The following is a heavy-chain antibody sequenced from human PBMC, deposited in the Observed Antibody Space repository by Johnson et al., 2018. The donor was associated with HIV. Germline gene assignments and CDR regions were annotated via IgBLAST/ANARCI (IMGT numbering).Heavy chain of an antibody. Sequence: EVQLVESGGVVVQPGGSLRLSCAASGFTFDDYAMHWVRQAPGKGLEWVANINHDGRDKYYVDSVKGRFTISRDNAKNSLYLQMNSLRAEDTAVYYCAKDEQNYYGSGSYYDAFDIWGQGTMVTVSS. CDR1: GFTFDDYA. V-gene: IGHV3-7*03. J-gene: IGHJ3*02. D-gene: IGHD3-10*01. CDR3: AKDEQNYYGSGSYYDAFDI. CDR2: INHDGRDK.